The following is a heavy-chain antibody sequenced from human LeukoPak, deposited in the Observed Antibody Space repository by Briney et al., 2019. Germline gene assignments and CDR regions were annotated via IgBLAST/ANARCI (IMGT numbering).Heavy chain of an antibody. CDR3: ARVRGSSGYDFDY. CDR2: ISYDGSNK. D-gene: IGHD5-12*01. J-gene: IGHJ4*02. CDR1: GFTFSSYG. Sequence: PGRSLRLACAAPGFTFSSYGMHWVRQAPGKGLEWVAVISYDGSNKYYADSVKGRFTISRDNSKNTLYLQMNSLRAEDTAVYYCARVRGSSGYDFDYWGQGALVTVSS. V-gene: IGHV3-30*03.